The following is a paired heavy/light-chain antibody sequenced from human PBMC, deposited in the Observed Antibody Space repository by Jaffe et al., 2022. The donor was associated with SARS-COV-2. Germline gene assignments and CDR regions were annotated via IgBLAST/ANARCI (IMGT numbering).Heavy chain of an antibody. CDR2: ISYDESDQ. J-gene: IGHJ5*02. CDR3: AKDQGGTRGSLWLVPRWFDT. Sequence: QVQLVESGGSVVQPGRSLRLSCAASGFTFSTYAMYWVRQAPGKGLEWVAAISYDESDQYYADSVKGRFTASRDNSKNTVYLQMNSLKLEDTAVYYCAKDQGGTRGSLWLVPRWFDTWGQGTLVTVSS. V-gene: IGHV3-30*04. CDR1: GFTFSTYA. D-gene: IGHD6-6*01.
Light chain of an antibody. CDR3: QHYYTTPIT. CDR1: QSLLYSSNNKDS. V-gene: IGKV4-1*01. CDR2: WAS. J-gene: IGKJ5*01. Sequence: DIVMTQSPDSLAVSLGERATINCKSSQSLLYSSNNKDSLAWYQQKPGQPPKVVIYWASTRESGVPDRFSGSGSGTDFTLTISSLQAEDAAVYFCQHYYTTPITFGQGTRLEIK.